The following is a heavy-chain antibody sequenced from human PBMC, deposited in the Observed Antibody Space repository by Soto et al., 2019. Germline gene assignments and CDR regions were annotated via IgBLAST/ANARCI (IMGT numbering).Heavy chain of an antibody. Sequence: GESLKISCKGSGYSFTSHWIGWVRQMPGKGLEWMGIIYPGDSDTRYSPSFQGQVTISADKSISTAYLQWSSLKASDTAMYYCARQLIAARSYYYYYGMDVWGQGTTVTVSS. V-gene: IGHV5-51*01. D-gene: IGHD6-6*01. CDR1: GYSFTSHW. CDR3: ARQLIAARSYYYYYGMDV. J-gene: IGHJ6*02. CDR2: IYPGDSDT.